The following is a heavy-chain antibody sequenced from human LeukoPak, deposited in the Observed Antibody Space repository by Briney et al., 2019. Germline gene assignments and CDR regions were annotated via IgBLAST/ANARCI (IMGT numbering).Heavy chain of an antibody. CDR2: INPNSGGT. CDR3: ARTDRTITMVRGGDLDY. D-gene: IGHD3-10*01. Sequence: GASVKVSCKASGYTFTGYYMHWVRQAPGQGLEWMGWINPNSGGTNYAQKFQGRVTMTRDTSISTAYMELSRLRSDDTAVYYCARTDRTITMVRGGDLDYWGQGTLVTVSP. J-gene: IGHJ4*02. CDR1: GYTFTGYY. V-gene: IGHV1-2*02.